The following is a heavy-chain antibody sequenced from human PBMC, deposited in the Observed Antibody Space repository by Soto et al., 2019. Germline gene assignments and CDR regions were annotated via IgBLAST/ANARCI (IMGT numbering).Heavy chain of an antibody. J-gene: IGHJ4*02. Sequence: SETLSLTCTVSGGSISGYYWSWIRQPPGKGLEWIGNVYYSGGAKYNPSVKRRVSISVDTSKNQFSLNLSSVTAADTAVYYCARLTDFWSGYYSGLFDYSGQGTLVTVSS. V-gene: IGHV4-59*01. CDR1: GGSISGYY. CDR3: ARLTDFWSGYYSGLFDY. D-gene: IGHD3-3*01. CDR2: VYYSGGA.